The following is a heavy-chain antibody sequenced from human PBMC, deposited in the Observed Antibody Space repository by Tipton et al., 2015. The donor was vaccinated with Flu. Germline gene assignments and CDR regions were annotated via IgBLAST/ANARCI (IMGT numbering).Heavy chain of an antibody. CDR2: ISSSSSTI. D-gene: IGHD3-10*01. CDR3: ARDRAVGY. J-gene: IGHJ4*02. CDR1: GFTFSSYS. Sequence: SLRLSCAASGFTFSSYSMNWVRQAPGKGLEWVSYISSSSSTIYYADSVKGRFTISRDNAKNSLYLQMNSLRAEDTAVYYCARDRAVGYWGQGPLVTVSS. V-gene: IGHV3-48*01.